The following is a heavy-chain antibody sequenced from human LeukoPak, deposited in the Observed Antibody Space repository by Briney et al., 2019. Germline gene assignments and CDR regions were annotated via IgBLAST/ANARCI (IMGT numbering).Heavy chain of an antibody. V-gene: IGHV3-30*02. J-gene: IGHJ3*02. Sequence: GGSLRLSCAASGFTFSTYGMHWVRQAPGKGLEWVTSIHYDGTNKYYAEAVKGRFTVSRDISKNTLYLQMNNLRAEDTAVYYCASFYYNSGYGAFDIWGQGTVVTVSS. CDR2: IHYDGTNK. CDR3: ASFYYNSGYGAFDI. D-gene: IGHD3-10*01. CDR1: GFTFSTYG.